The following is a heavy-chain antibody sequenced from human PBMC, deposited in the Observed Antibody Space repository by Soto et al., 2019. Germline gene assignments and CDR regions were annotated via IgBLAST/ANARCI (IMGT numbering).Heavy chain of an antibody. CDR1: GFTFDDYA. D-gene: IGHD6-13*01. V-gene: IGHV3-9*01. CDR2: INWNSGSI. J-gene: IGHJ1*01. Sequence: EVQLVESGGGLVQPGRSLRLSCAASGFTFDDYAMHWVRQVPGKGLEWVSGINWNSGSIGYGDSVKGRFAISRDNAKNSLHLQMNSLSAEDTAFYYCLKDESIHWYSGHFRQWGQGTLVTVSS. CDR3: LKDESIHWYSGHFRQ.